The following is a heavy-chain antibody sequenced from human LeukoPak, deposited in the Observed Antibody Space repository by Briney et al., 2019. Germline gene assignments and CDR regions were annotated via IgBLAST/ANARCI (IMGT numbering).Heavy chain of an antibody. D-gene: IGHD2-2*01. V-gene: IGHV3-33*01. CDR3: ARDGKSAAMDYYGMDV. CDR1: GFTFSNHG. J-gene: IGHJ6*02. CDR2: IWYDGTNK. Sequence: PGGSLRLSCAASGFTFSNHGMHWVRQAPGKGLEWVAVIWYDGTNKFYADSVKGRFTISRDNSKNTLYLQMNSLRAEDTAVYYCARDGKSAAMDYYGMDVWGQGTTVTVSS.